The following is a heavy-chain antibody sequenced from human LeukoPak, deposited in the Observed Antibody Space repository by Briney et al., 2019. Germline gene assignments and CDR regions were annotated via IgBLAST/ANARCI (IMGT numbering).Heavy chain of an antibody. Sequence: SETLSLTCTVSGGSISSGDYYWSWIRQPPGKGLEWIGYIYYSGSTYYNPSLKSRVTISVDTSKNQFSLKLSSVTAADTAVYYCARDLGHSSGYYLAAGGFDIWGQGTMVTVSS. D-gene: IGHD3-22*01. CDR3: ARDLGHSSGYYLAAGGFDI. CDR1: GGSISSGDYY. V-gene: IGHV4-30-4*01. CDR2: IYYSGST. J-gene: IGHJ3*02.